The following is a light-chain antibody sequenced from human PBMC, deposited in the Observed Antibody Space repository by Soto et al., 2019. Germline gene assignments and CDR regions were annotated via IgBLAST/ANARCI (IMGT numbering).Light chain of an antibody. Sequence: IVLPQTPLSSPVTLGQPASISCRSSQSLVHRDGNTYLSWLQQRPGQPPRLLISKISNRFSGVPDRCSGSGAGTDFTLKISRVEADDVGVYYCMQSTQLWTFGQGTKVEIK. CDR2: KIS. CDR3: MQSTQLWT. V-gene: IGKV2-24*01. J-gene: IGKJ1*01. CDR1: QSLVHRDGNTY.